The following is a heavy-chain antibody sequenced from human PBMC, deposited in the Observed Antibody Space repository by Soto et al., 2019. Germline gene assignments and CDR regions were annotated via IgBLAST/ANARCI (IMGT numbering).Heavy chain of an antibody. J-gene: IGHJ3*02. CDR1: GFTFSSYA. V-gene: IGHV3-30-3*01. Sequence: QVQLVESGGGVVQPGRSLRLSCAASGFTFSSYAMHWVRQAPGKGLEWVAVISYDGSNKYYADSVKGRFTISRDNSKNTLYLQMNSLRAEDTAVYYCAREALPLTGTLVDQVGEAFDIWGRGTMVTVSS. CDR3: AREALPLTGTLVDQVGEAFDI. CDR2: ISYDGSNK. D-gene: IGHD1-7*01.